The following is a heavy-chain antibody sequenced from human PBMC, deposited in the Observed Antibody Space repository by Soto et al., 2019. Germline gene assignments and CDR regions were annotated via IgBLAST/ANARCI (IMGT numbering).Heavy chain of an antibody. Sequence: VQLVESGGGLVQPGGSLRLSCAASGFTFSSYAMHWVRQAPGKGLEWVAVISYDGSNKYYADSVKGRFTISRDNSKNTLYLQMNSLRAEDTAVYYCARTDDFWSGYSRGYFDYWGQGTLVTVSS. V-gene: IGHV3-30-3*01. CDR2: ISYDGSNK. CDR1: GFTFSSYA. J-gene: IGHJ4*02. CDR3: ARTDDFWSGYSRGYFDY. D-gene: IGHD3-3*01.